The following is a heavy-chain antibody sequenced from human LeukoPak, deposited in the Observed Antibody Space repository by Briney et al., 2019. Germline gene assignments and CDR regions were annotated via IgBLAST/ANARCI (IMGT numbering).Heavy chain of an antibody. CDR2: ISSSGSSI. V-gene: IGHV3-48*03. D-gene: IGHD6-13*01. J-gene: IGHJ3*02. Sequence: GGPLRLSCAASGFTFSAYEMNWVRQAPGKGLEWVSYISSSGSSIYYADSVKGRFAISRDNVKNSVYLQLNSLRAEDTAVYYCARARYSNSWNDVFDIWGQGTVVTVSS. CDR1: GFTFSAYE. CDR3: ARARYSNSWNDVFDI.